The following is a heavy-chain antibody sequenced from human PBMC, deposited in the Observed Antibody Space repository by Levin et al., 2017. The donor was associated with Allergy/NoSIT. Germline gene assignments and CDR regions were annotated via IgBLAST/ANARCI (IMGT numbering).Heavy chain of an antibody. Sequence: PSETLSLTCTVSGGSISSGNYYWNWIRQHPGKGLEWIGYIYYSGTTYYNPSLQSRVTISLNTSQNQFSLKLTSVTAAETDVYYCARDHNYYESSDYYYGVFDIWGQGTMVTVSS. J-gene: IGHJ3*02. CDR2: IYYSGTT. V-gene: IGHV4-31*03. CDR1: GGSISSGNYY. CDR3: ARDHNYYESSDYYYGVFDI. D-gene: IGHD3-22*01.